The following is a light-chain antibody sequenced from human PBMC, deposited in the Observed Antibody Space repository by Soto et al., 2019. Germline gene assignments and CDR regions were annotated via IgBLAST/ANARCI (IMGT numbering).Light chain of an antibody. CDR1: SSDVGGYNY. V-gene: IGLV2-8*01. CDR2: EVT. J-gene: IGLJ1*01. Sequence: QSVLTQPPCASGSPGQSVTISCTGTSSDVGGYNYLSWYQHRPGKAPQLIIYEVTKRPSGVPNRFFGSKSGNTASLTVSGLQAEDEADYFCMSYAGMYTYVFGTGTKVTVL. CDR3: MSYAGMYTYV.